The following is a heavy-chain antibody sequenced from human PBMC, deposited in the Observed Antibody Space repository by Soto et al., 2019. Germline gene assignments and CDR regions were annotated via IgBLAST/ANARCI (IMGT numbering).Heavy chain of an antibody. CDR1: GFTFSSYA. CDR2: ISYDGSNK. V-gene: IGHV3-30-3*01. Sequence: QVQLVESGGGVVQPGRSLRLSCAASGFTFSSYAMHWVRQAPGKGLEWVAVISYDGSNKYYADSVKGRFTISRDNSKNTLYLQMNSLRAEDTAVYYCARARSKVAGYYYGMDVWGQGTTVTVYS. CDR3: ARARSKVAGYYYGMDV. J-gene: IGHJ6*02. D-gene: IGHD6-19*01.